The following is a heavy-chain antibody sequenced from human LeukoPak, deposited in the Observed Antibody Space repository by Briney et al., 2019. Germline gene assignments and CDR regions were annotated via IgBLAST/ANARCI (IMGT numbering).Heavy chain of an antibody. CDR3: ARARDFWSGYYIDY. D-gene: IGHD3-3*01. CDR2: INPNSGGT. J-gene: IGHJ4*02. V-gene: IGHV1-2*02. CDR1: GYTFTGYY. Sequence: VASVKVSCKASGYTFTGYYMHWVRQAPGQGLEWMGWINPNSGGTNYAQKFQGRVTMTRDTSISTAYMELSRLRSDDTAVYYCARARDFWSGYYIDYWGQGTLVTVSS.